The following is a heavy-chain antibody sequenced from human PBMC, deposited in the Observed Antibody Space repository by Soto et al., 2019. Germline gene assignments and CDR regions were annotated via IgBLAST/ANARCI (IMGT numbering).Heavy chain of an antibody. D-gene: IGHD3-10*01. J-gene: IGHJ6*02. V-gene: IGHV3-53*01. CDR3: ARDSGMIRGSYGVDV. CDR1: GFTFTSNY. Sequence: SVGPQRLSCRASGFTFTSNYLTWVGQATGKGLEWVSVIYRSGATYYPDSVRGRFTASRDYSHNTLYLQMDSLRVEDTAVYYCARDSGMIRGSYGVDVWGPGTTVTVSS. CDR2: IYRSGAT.